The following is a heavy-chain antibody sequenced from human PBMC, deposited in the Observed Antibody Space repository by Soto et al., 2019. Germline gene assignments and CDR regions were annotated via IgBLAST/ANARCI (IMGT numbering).Heavy chain of an antibody. Sequence: QVHLVQSGAEVKKPGASVKVSCQGSGYAFTTYGITWVRQAPGQGLEWMGWISAHNGNTNYEQKLQGRVTVTRDTSTSTAYIGLRSLRYDDTAVYYCARGRYGDYWGQGALVTVSS. D-gene: IGHD1-1*01. CDR2: ISAHNGNT. J-gene: IGHJ4*02. CDR1: GYAFTTYG. CDR3: ARGRYGDY. V-gene: IGHV1-18*01.